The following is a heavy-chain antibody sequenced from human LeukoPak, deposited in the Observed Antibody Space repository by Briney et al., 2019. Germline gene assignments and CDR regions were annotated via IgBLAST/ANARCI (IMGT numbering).Heavy chain of an antibody. V-gene: IGHV4-39*07. Sequence: SETLSLTCTVSGGSISSSSYYWGWIRQPPGKGLEWIGSIYYSGSTYYNPSLKSRVTISVVTSKNQFSLKLSSVTAADTAVYYCARGLHKSPTIMVRGAVSHAFDIWGQGTMVTVSS. J-gene: IGHJ3*02. CDR3: ARGLHKSPTIMVRGAVSHAFDI. CDR2: IYYSGST. CDR1: GGSISSSSYY. D-gene: IGHD3-10*01.